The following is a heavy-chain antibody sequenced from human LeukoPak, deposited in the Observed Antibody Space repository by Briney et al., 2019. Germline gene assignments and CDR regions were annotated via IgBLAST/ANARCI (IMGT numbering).Heavy chain of an antibody. CDR3: ATVVPAATTDYYYYGMDV. V-gene: IGHV1-8*01. D-gene: IGHD2-2*01. Sequence: ASVKVSCKASGYTFTSYDINWVRQATGQGLEWMGWMNPNSGNTGYAQKFQGRVTMTRNTSISTAYMELSSLRSEDTAVYYCATVVPAATTDYYYYGMDVWGQGTTVTVSS. CDR2: MNPNSGNT. CDR1: GYTFTSYD. J-gene: IGHJ6*02.